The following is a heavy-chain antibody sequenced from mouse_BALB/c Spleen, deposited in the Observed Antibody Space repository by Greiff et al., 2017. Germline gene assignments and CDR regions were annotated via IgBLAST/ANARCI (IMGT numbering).Heavy chain of an antibody. D-gene: IGHD2-14*01. J-gene: IGHJ3*01. CDR3: ARDEKNRGYDAWFAY. CDR2: ISDGGSYT. Sequence: EVMLVESGGGLVKPGGSLKLSCAASGFTFSDYYMYWVRQTPEKRLEWVATISDGGSYTYYPDSVKGRFTISRDNAKNNLYLQMSSLKSEDTAMYYCARDEKNRGYDAWFAYWGQGTLVTVSA. V-gene: IGHV5-4*02. CDR1: GFTFSDYY.